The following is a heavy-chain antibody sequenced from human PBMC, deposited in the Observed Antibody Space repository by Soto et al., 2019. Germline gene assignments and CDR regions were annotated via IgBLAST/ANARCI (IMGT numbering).Heavy chain of an antibody. CDR3: ASRDPGTSVDY. CDR1: GGSFTSNNW. J-gene: IGHJ4*02. V-gene: IGHV4-4*02. CDR2: IYRTGST. Sequence: SETLSLTRAVSGGSFTSNNWWTWVRQPPGQGLEWIGEIYRTGSTNYNPSLKSRVTISLDKSEKQISLKVTSLTAADTAVYYCASRDPGTSVDYWGQGTLVTVSS. D-gene: IGHD1-7*01.